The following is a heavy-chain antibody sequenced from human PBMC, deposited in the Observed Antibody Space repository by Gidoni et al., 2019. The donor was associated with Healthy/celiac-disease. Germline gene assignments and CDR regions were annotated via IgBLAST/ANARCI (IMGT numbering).Heavy chain of an antibody. D-gene: IGHD7-27*01. Sequence: QVQLVASGAGVVQPGRSLRLPCAASGFTFSSYGMHWVRQAPGKGLEWVAVIWYDGSNKYYADSVKGRFTISRDNSKNTLYLQMNSLRAEDTAVYYCARGYWGPTNDAFDIWGQGTMVTVSS. CDR3: ARGYWGPTNDAFDI. V-gene: IGHV3-33*01. J-gene: IGHJ3*02. CDR2: IWYDGSNK. CDR1: GFTFSSYG.